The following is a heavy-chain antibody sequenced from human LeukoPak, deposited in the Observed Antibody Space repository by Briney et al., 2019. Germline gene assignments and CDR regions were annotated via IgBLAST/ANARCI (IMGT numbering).Heavy chain of an antibody. J-gene: IGHJ3*01. CDR1: GFTFSNFG. Sequence: PGRSLRLSCAASGFTFSNFGMHWVRQAPGKGLEWVAVIWYDGSDQSYADSVKGRFTISRDNSKNTLFLQMDSLRAEDTAVYYCVREDTAMSPNAFDVWGQGTMVTVSS. V-gene: IGHV3-33*08. CDR3: VREDTAMSPNAFDV. CDR2: IWYDGSDQ. D-gene: IGHD5-18*01.